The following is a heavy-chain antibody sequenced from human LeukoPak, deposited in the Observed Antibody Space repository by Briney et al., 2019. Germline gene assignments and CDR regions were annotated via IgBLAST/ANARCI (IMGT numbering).Heavy chain of an antibody. V-gene: IGHV4-38-2*02. Sequence: SETLSLTCAVSGYSISSGYYWGWIRQPPGKGLEWIGSIYHSGSTYYNPSLKSRVTISVDTSKNQFSLKLSSVTAADTAVYYCARDPGYYGSGSAYYYYGMDVWGNGTTVTVSS. CDR1: GYSISSGYY. D-gene: IGHD3-10*01. CDR2: IYHSGST. J-gene: IGHJ6*04. CDR3: ARDPGYYGSGSAYYYYGMDV.